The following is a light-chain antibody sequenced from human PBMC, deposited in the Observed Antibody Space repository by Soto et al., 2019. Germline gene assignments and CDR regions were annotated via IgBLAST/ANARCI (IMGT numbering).Light chain of an antibody. CDR1: QGISNY. V-gene: IGKV1-27*01. J-gene: IGKJ1*01. CDR2: AAS. Sequence: IQMTHSPSTLSGSVGDRVTITGRASQGISNYLAWYQQKPGKVPKLLIYAASSLQLGVPSRFSGSGSGTDFTLTISSLQPEDVATYYCQKYNSDTPWTFGQGTKVDIK. CDR3: QKYNSDTPWT.